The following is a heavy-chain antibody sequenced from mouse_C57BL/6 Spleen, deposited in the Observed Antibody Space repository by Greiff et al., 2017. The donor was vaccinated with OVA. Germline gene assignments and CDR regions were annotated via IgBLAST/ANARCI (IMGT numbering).Heavy chain of an antibody. CDR3: ARQDGYYAMDY. D-gene: IGHD2-3*01. CDR1: GFTFSSYG. J-gene: IGHJ4*01. Sequence: VKLMESGGDLVKPGGSLKLSCAASGFTFSSYGMSWVRQTPDKRLEWVATISSGGSYTYYPDSVKGRFTISRDNAKNTLYLQMSSLNSEYTAMYYCARQDGYYAMDYWGQGTSVTVSS. CDR2: ISSGGSYT. V-gene: IGHV5-6*01.